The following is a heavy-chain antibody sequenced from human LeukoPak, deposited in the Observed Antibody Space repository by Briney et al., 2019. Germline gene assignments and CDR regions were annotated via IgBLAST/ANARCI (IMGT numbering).Heavy chain of an antibody. J-gene: IGHJ4*02. V-gene: IGHV3-21*01. D-gene: IGHD5-24*01. Sequence: PGGSLRLACAAAGLTFSNYDMHWVRQAPCKGLDWGSGISSSSSYIYYAESIKGRFTISRDNAENSLYLQMNSLRAVDTAVYFCARGEEKATITALDSWGQGTLVTASS. CDR1: GLTFSNYD. CDR2: ISSSSSYI. CDR3: ARGEEKATITALDS.